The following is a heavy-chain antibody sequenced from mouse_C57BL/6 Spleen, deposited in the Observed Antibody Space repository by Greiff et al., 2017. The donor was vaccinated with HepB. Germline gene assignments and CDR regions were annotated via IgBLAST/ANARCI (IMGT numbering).Heavy chain of an antibody. CDR3: ARDLILGGFDY. D-gene: IGHD3-3*01. Sequence: EVQLVESEGGLVQPGSSMKLSCTASGFTFSDYYMAWVRQVPEKGLEWVANINYDGSSTYYLDSLKSRFIISRDNAKNNLYLQMSSLKSEDTATYYCARDLILGGFDYWGQGTTLTVSS. J-gene: IGHJ2*01. CDR2: INYDGSST. CDR1: GFTFSDYY. V-gene: IGHV5-16*01.